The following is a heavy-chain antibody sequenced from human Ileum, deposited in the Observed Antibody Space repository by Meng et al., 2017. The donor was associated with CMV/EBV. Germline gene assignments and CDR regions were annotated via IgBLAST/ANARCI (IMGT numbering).Heavy chain of an antibody. Sequence: SGYACTGYYKPRVRRSHAPELVWLGGINTNSSGTNYAQKLRGRVSMTRDTSISTAYMELSRLRSDDTAVYYCARDTHGDSSSSGRDDWGQGALVTVSS. CDR3: ARDTHGDSSSSGRDD. J-gene: IGHJ4*02. V-gene: IGHV1-2*02. CDR2: INTNSSGT. CDR1: GYACTGYY. D-gene: IGHD6-6*01.